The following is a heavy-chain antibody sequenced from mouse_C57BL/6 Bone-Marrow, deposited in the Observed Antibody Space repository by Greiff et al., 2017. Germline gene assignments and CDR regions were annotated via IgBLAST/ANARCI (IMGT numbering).Heavy chain of an antibody. Sequence: QVQLQQPGAELVMPGASVKLSCKASGYTFTSYWMHWVKQRPGQGLEWIGEIDPSDSYTKYNQKFKGMSTLTVDKSSSTAYMQRRSLTAEDSSVYYCARVNIYYDYDWSMDYWVQGTAVTVSS. CDR2: IDPSDSYT. V-gene: IGHV1-69*01. J-gene: IGHJ4*01. D-gene: IGHD2-4*01. CDR3: ARVNIYYDYDWSMDY. CDR1: GYTFTSYW.